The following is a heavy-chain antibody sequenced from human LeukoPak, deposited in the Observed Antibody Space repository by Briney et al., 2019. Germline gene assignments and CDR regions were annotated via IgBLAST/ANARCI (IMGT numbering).Heavy chain of an antibody. V-gene: IGHV4-59*01. Sequence: SETLSLTCTVSGGSISSYYWSWVRQPPGKGLEWIGYIYYSGSTNYNPSLKSRVTISVDTSKNQFSLKLSSVTAADTAVYYCARDNKGQREAFDIWGQGTMVTVSS. CDR1: GGSISSYY. D-gene: IGHD2/OR15-2a*01. CDR3: ARDNKGQREAFDI. J-gene: IGHJ3*02. CDR2: IYYSGST.